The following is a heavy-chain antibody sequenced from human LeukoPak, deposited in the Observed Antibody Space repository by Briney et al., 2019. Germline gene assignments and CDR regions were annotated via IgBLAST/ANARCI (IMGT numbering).Heavy chain of an antibody. J-gene: IGHJ6*02. Sequence: SETLSLTRAVSGDSISSNYWSWIRQPPGEGLEWIGYIYNSGSTKYNPSLKTRVTISVDTSKNLFSLKLTSVTAADTAVYYCASIAAAGTKSMDVWGQGTTVTVSS. CDR3: ASIAAAGTKSMDV. V-gene: IGHV4-59*01. CDR2: IYNSGST. D-gene: IGHD6-13*01. CDR1: GDSISSNY.